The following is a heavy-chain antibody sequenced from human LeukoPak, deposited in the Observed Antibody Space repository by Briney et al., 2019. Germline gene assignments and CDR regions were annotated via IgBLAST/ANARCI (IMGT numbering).Heavy chain of an antibody. D-gene: IGHD5-12*01. Sequence: GGSLRLSCAASGFTFSDHYMDWVRQAPGKGLEWVGRIRNKANSYTTEYAASVKGRFTISRDYSKSSLYLQMDSLKTEDTAVYYCAGARGYSGYWQKWGQGTLVTVSS. CDR1: GFTFSDHY. CDR2: IRNKANSYTT. V-gene: IGHV3-72*01. CDR3: AGARGYSGYWQK. J-gene: IGHJ4*02.